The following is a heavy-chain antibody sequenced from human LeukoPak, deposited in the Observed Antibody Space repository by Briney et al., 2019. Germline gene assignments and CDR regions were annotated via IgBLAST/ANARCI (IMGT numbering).Heavy chain of an antibody. V-gene: IGHV1-69*04. D-gene: IGHD4-17*01. CDR2: IIPIFGIA. J-gene: IGHJ6*02. CDR1: GGTFSSYA. CDR3: ASDPPYGDPSPGQVS. Sequence: ASVKVSCKASGGTFSSYAISWVRQAPGQGLEWMGRIIPIFGIANYAQKFQGRVTITADKSTSTAYMELSSLRSEDTAVYYCASDPPYGDPSPGQVSWGQGTTVTVSS.